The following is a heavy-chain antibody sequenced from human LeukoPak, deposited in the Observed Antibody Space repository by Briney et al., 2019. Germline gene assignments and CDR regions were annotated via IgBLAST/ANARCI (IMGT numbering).Heavy chain of an antibody. J-gene: IGHJ4*02. D-gene: IGHD3-16*01. CDR1: GFSFSSYH. V-gene: IGHV3-21*01. CDR2: ITSSSSYI. CDR3: AADRGEEELVD. Sequence: GGSLRLSCEASGFSFSSYHMNWVRQAPGKGLEWVSSITSSSSYIYYADSVKGRFTISRDNAKNSLYLQMNSLRAEDTAVYYCAADRGEEELVDWGQGTLVTVSS.